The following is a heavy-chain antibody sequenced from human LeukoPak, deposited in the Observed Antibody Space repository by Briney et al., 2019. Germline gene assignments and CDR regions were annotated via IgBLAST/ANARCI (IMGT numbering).Heavy chain of an antibody. D-gene: IGHD6-19*01. CDR3: ARDFGTTGWHTFDY. CDR1: GDSVSGKNGA. CDR2: TYYRSKWYN. V-gene: IGHV6-1*01. Sequence: SQTLSLTCVVSGDSVSGKNGAWNWIRQLPSRGLEWLGRTYYRSKWYNDYAESMEGRMTISQDTSKNQYSLHLNSVTPDDTAVYYCARDFGTTGWHTFDYWGQGTLVTVSS. J-gene: IGHJ4*02.